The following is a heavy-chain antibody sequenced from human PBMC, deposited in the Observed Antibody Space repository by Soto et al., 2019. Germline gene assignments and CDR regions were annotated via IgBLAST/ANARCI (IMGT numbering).Heavy chain of an antibody. CDR2: IRGSGDRT. D-gene: IGHD1-1*01. CDR3: AKQQGPGTPYYYAMDV. V-gene: IGHV3-23*01. CDR1: GFTFSSYA. J-gene: IGHJ6*02. Sequence: EVQLLESGGGLVQPGGSLRLSCAASGFTFSSYAMSWVRQAPGKGLEWVSVIRGSGDRTYNADSVKGRFTISRDNPKNTLYMQMNPLRAEDTAVYYCAKQQGPGTPYYYAMDVWGQGTTVTVSS.